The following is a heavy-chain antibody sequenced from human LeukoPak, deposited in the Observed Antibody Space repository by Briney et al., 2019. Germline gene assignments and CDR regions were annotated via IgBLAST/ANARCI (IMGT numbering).Heavy chain of an antibody. CDR2: ISLTGRT. V-gene: IGHV4-4*02. Sequence: SGTLSLTCGVSGGSITSTNWWSWVRPPPGQGLEWIGEISLTGRTNYNPSLIGRVIMSLDESRNQLSLTLTSVTAADTAMYYCTRESGPYCPFGYWGQGTLVVVPS. J-gene: IGHJ4*02. D-gene: IGHD1-26*01. CDR3: TRESGPYCPFGY. CDR1: GGSITSTNW.